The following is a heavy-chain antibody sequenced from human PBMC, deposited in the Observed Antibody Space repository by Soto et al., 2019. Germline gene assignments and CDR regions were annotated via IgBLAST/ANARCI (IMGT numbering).Heavy chain of an antibody. CDR1: GGSISSYY. D-gene: IGHD3-16*01. CDR2: IYYSGST. V-gene: IGHV4-59*01. CDR3: ARDRRRFVD. J-gene: IGHJ4*02. Sequence: SETLSLTCTVSGGSISSYYWSWIRQPPGKGLEWIGYIYYSGSTNYNPSLKSRVTISVDTSKNQFSLKLSSVTAADTAVYYCARDRRRFVDWGQGTLVTVSS.